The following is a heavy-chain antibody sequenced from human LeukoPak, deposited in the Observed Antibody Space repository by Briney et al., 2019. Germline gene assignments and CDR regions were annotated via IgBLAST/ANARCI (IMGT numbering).Heavy chain of an antibody. J-gene: IGHJ4*02. V-gene: IGHV1-69*13. CDR3: ARDGYSYGSFDY. CDR1: GGTFSSYA. Sequence: SVKVSCKASGGTFSSYAISWVRQAPGQGLEWMGGIIPIFGTANYAQKFQGRVTITADESTSTAYMELSSLRSEDTAVYYCARDGYSYGSFDYWGQGTLVTVSS. D-gene: IGHD5-18*01. CDR2: IIPIFGTA.